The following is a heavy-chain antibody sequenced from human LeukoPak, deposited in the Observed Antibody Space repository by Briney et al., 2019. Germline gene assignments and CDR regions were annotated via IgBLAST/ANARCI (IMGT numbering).Heavy chain of an antibody. J-gene: IGHJ4*02. CDR1: GFTFSNYA. D-gene: IGHD6-13*01. CDR2: IWYDGNDK. V-gene: IGHV3-33*01. Sequence: WGSLRLSCAASGFTFSNYAMHWVRQSPGKGLEWVAVIWYDGNDKYYRDSVKGRFTISRDNSKNTLYLQMNSLRVEDTALYYCARDAVSAGTLTTDYWGQGTLVTVSS. CDR3: ARDAVSAGTLTTDY.